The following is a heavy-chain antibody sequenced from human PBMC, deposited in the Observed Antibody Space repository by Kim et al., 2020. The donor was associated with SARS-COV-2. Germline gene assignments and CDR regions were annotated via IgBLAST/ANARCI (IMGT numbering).Heavy chain of an antibody. CDR2: ISSSSSYI. CDR3: ARDLAMVEGFGEYDYFDY. D-gene: IGHD3-10*01. V-gene: IGHV3-21*01. Sequence: GGSLRLSCAASGFTFSSYSMNWVRQAPGKGLEWVSSISSSSSYIYYADSVKGRFTISRDNAKNSLYLQMNSLRAEDTAVYYCARDLAMVEGFGEYDYFDYWGQGTLVTVSS. CDR1: GFTFSSYS. J-gene: IGHJ4*02.